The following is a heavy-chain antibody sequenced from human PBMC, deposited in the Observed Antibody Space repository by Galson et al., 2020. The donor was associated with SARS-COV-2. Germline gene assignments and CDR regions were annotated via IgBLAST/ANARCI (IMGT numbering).Heavy chain of an antibody. V-gene: IGHV6-1*01. CDR1: GESVSTNSAA. CDR3: AREVDKVAGTREYFDL. J-gene: IGHJ2*01. CDR2: TYYRSKWYS. D-gene: IGHD1-7*01. Sequence: SQTLSLTCAISGESVSTNSAAWSWIRQSPSRGLEWLGRTYYRSKWYSEYAVSVKSRITINPDTSENQFSLQLNSVTPEDTAVYYCAREVDKVAGTREYFDLWGRGTLVTVSS.